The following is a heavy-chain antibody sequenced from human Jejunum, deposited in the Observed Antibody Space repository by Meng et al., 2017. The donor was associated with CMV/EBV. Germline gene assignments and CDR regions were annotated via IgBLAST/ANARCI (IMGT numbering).Heavy chain of an antibody. CDR3: AKEKYGGAGWAFYHGIDV. D-gene: IGHD4-23*01. CDR1: FSSHA. J-gene: IGHJ6*02. CDR2: ISGSGETT. V-gene: IGHV3-23*01. Sequence: FSSHAMNWVSQGPGKGLEWVSGISGSGETTYYADSVKGRFTISRDNSKSTLYLRMDSLRAEDTAVYYCAKEKYGGAGWAFYHGIDVWGQGTTVIVSS.